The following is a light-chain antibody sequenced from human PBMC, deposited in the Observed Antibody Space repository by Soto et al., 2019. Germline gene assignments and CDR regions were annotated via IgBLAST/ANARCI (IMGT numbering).Light chain of an antibody. Sequence: EIVLTQSPGTLSLSPGERPTLSSRASQTISNNYLAWSHQRPGKAPRLLMYGLLIYGASTRAAGIPDRFSGSGSGTDFTLTISRLEPEDFAVYYCQEYGSSPHGSTFGQGTKLEIK. J-gene: IGKJ2*01. V-gene: IGKV3-20*01. CDR1: QTISNNY. CDR2: GAS. CDR3: QEYGSSPHGST.